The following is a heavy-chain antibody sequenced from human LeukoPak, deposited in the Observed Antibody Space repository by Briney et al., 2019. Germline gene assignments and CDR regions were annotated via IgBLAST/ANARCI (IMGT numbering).Heavy chain of an antibody. J-gene: IGHJ4*02. V-gene: IGHV4-34*01. CDR3: ARGGPRCSGGSCYRRTRPSDGFDY. CDR1: GGSFSGYY. D-gene: IGHD2-15*01. Sequence: SETLSLTCAVYGGSFSGYYWSWIRQPPGKGLEWIGEINHSGSTNYNPSLKSRVTISVDTSKNQFSLKLSSVTAADTAVYYCARGGPRCSGGSCYRRTRPSDGFDYWGQGTLVTVSS. CDR2: INHSGST.